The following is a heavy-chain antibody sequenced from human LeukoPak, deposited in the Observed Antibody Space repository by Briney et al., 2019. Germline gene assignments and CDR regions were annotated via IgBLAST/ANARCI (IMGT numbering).Heavy chain of an antibody. Sequence: GGSLRLSCAASGFTFSSYSMNWVRQAPGKGLEWVSYISSSSSTIYYADSVKGRFTISRDNANNSLYLQMNSLRAEDTAVYYCARDPSGYYYDSSGYSDYWGQGTLVTVSS. CDR2: ISSSSSTI. CDR3: ARDPSGYYYDSSGYSDY. J-gene: IGHJ4*02. V-gene: IGHV3-48*01. D-gene: IGHD3-22*01. CDR1: GFTFSSYS.